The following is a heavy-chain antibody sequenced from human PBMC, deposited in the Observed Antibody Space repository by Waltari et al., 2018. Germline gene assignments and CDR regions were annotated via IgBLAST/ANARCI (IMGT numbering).Heavy chain of an antibody. Sequence: QVQLQESGPGLVKPSETLSLTCAVSGYSISSGSYWGWIRQPPGQGLEWMGWMNPNSGNTGYAQKFQGRVTMTRNTSISTAYMELSSLRSEDTAVYYCAREEVVPAAASYYYYYYGMDVWGQGTTVTVSS. CDR2: MNPNSGNT. J-gene: IGHJ6*02. V-gene: IGHV1-8*01. D-gene: IGHD2-2*01. CDR1: GYSISSGS. CDR3: AREEVVPAAASYYYYYYGMDV.